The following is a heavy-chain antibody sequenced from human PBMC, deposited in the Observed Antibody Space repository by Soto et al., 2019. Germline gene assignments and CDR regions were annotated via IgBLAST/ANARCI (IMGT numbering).Heavy chain of an antibody. D-gene: IGHD6-19*01. CDR2: ISSSSSYI. CDR1: GFTVSSNY. V-gene: IGHV3-21*01. Sequence: GGSLRLSCAASGFTVSSNYMSWVRQAPGKGLEWVSSISSSSSYIYYADSVKGRFTISRDNAKNSLYLQMNSLRAEDTAVYYCARDSSGWYVNIWGQGTMVTVSS. J-gene: IGHJ3*02. CDR3: ARDSSGWYVNI.